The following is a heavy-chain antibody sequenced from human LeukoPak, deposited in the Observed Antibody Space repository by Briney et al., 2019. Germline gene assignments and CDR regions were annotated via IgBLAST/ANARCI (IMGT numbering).Heavy chain of an antibody. V-gene: IGHV3-53*01. CDR1: GFTVSSDY. Sequence: GGPLRLSCAASGFTVSSDYMSWVRQAPGKELQWVSILYSGGATYYADSVKGRFTISRDNSKNSLYLQMNSLRAEDTAVYYCARRRPGGFSGMDVWGQGTTVTVSS. CDR2: LYSGGAT. CDR3: ARRRPGGFSGMDV. J-gene: IGHJ6*02. D-gene: IGHD3-10*01.